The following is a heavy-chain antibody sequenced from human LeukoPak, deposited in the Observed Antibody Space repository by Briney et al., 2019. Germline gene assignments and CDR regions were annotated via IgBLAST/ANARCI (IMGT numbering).Heavy chain of an antibody. Sequence: GGSLRLSCAASGFTFSSYEMNWVRQAPGKGLEWVSYISSSGSTIYYADSVKGRFTISRDNAKNSLYLQMNSLRAEDTAVYYCARDTFRYYDSSGYPLDYWGQGTLVTVSS. D-gene: IGHD3-22*01. CDR3: ARDTFRYYDSSGYPLDY. V-gene: IGHV3-48*03. CDR2: ISSSGSTI. J-gene: IGHJ4*02. CDR1: GFTFSSYE.